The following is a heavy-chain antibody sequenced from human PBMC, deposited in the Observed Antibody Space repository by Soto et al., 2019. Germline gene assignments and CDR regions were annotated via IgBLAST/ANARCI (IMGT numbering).Heavy chain of an antibody. J-gene: IGHJ4*02. Sequence: SETLSLTCAVYGGSFSGYYWSWIRQPPGKGLEWIGEINHSGSTNYNPSLKSRVTISVDTAKNQFSLKLSSVTAADTAVYYCARGAGSSSHGYFDYWGQGTLVTVSS. CDR2: INHSGST. V-gene: IGHV4-34*01. CDR1: GGSFSGYY. CDR3: ARGAGSSSHGYFDY. D-gene: IGHD6-6*01.